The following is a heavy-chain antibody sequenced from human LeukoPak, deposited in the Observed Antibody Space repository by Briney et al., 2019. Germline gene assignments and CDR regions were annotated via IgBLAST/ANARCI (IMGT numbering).Heavy chain of an antibody. CDR3: ARKIAVAAPFDY. D-gene: IGHD6-19*01. V-gene: IGHV2-70*17. Sequence: SGPTLVNPTQTLTLTCTFSGFSLSTSGMCVSWIRQPPGKALEWLARIDWDDDKFYSTSLKTRLTVSKDTSKNQVVLTMTNMDPVDTATYYCARKIAVAAPFDYWGQGTLVTVSP. CDR2: IDWDDDK. J-gene: IGHJ4*02. CDR1: GFSLSTSGMC.